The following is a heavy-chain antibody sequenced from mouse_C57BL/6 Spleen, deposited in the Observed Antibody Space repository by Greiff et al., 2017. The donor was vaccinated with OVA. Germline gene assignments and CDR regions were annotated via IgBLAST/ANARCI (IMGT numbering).Heavy chain of an antibody. Sequence: VKLVESGPGLVQPSQSLSITCTVSGFSLTSYGVHWVRQSPGKGLEWLGVIWSGGSTDYNAAFISRLSISKDNSKSQVFFKMNSLQADDTAIYYCARKADYGNQFSHWYFDVWGTGTTVTVSS. V-gene: IGHV2-2*01. J-gene: IGHJ1*03. CDR3: ARKADYGNQFSHWYFDV. CDR1: GFSLTSYG. D-gene: IGHD2-1*01. CDR2: IWSGGST.